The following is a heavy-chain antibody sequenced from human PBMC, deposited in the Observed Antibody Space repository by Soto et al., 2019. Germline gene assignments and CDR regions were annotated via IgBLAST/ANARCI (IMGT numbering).Heavy chain of an antibody. CDR1: GGSFSGYY. J-gene: IGHJ6*03. CDR2: INHSGST. D-gene: IGHD3-3*01. CDR3: ARGQGYDFWRETNWGYYYYYMDV. V-gene: IGHV4-34*01. Sequence: SETLSLTCAVYGGSFSGYYWSWIRQPPGKGLEWIGEINHSGSTNYNPSLKSRVTISVDTSKNQFSLKLSSVTAADTAVYYCARGQGYDFWRETNWGYYYYYMDVWGKGTTVTVSS.